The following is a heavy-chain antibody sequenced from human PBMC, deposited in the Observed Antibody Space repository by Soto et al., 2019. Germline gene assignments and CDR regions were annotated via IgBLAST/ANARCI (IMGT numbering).Heavy chain of an antibody. CDR3: AREVTVASYSFDF. V-gene: IGHV1-69*01. Sequence: SVKFSCKASGGTFNNYALSWVRQAPGQGLEWVGGIIPIFNSANYAQKFQGRVTITADDSTSTAYMELRSLRPDDTAVYYCAREVTVASYSFDFWGQGTLVTVSS. CDR1: GGTFNNYA. D-gene: IGHD5-12*01. J-gene: IGHJ4*02. CDR2: IIPIFNSA.